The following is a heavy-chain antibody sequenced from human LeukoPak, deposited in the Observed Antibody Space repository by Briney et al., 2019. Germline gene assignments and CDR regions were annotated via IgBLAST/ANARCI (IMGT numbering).Heavy chain of an antibody. CDR1: GGSISSYY. V-gene: IGHV4-59*01. CDR3: ARARGYGSGSYLDY. D-gene: IGHD3-10*01. Sequence: SETLSLTCTGSGGSISSYYWSWLRQPPGKRLQWIGYIYYSGSTNYSPSLKSRVTISVDPSNNQISLKLSSVTAADMAVYYCARARGYGSGSYLDYWGQGTLVTVSS. J-gene: IGHJ4*02. CDR2: IYYSGST.